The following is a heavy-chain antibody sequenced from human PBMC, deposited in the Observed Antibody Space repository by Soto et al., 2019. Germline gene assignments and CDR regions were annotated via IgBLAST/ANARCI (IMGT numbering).Heavy chain of an antibody. CDR1: GFAFSNCA. CDR3: TKDVTGDIGADF. J-gene: IGHJ4*02. CDR2: IKTSGDTT. Sequence: GGSLRLSCAASGFAFSNCAMSWVRQAPGKGLEWVSTIKTSGDTTFYADPVKGRFTTSRDDSKNTLYLQMNSLRAEDTATYYCTKDVTGDIGADFWGQGTQVTVYS. V-gene: IGHV3-23*05. D-gene: IGHD2-21*02.